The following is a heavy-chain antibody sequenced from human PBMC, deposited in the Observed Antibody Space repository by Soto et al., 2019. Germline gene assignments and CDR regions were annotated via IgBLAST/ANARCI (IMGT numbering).Heavy chain of an antibody. CDR2: IWYDGSNK. CDR3: ARDLIVATIIDYYMDV. CDR1: GFTFSSYG. V-gene: IGHV3-33*01. Sequence: GGSLRLSCAASGFTFSSYGMHWVRQAPGKGLEWVAVIWYDGSNKYYADSVKGRFTISRDNSKNTLYLQMNSLRAEDTAVYYCARDLIVATIIDYYMDVWGKGTTVTVSS. J-gene: IGHJ6*03. D-gene: IGHD5-12*01.